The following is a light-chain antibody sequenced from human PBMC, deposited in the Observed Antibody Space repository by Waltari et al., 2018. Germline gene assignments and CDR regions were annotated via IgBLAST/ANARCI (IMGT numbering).Light chain of an antibody. Sequence: DVVMTQSPLSLPVTLGXPXSISCWSSQSLVHCDGNTYFYWFQQRPGQSPRRLIYKAFNRDGGVPDRFSGSGSGTDFTLKISRVEAEDVGVYYCMQGTHWPYTFGQGTKLE. CDR1: QSLVHCDGNTY. V-gene: IGKV2-30*02. CDR2: KAF. J-gene: IGKJ2*01. CDR3: MQGTHWPYT.